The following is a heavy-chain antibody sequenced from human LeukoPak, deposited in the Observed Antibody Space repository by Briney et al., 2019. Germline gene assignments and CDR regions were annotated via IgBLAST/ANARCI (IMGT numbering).Heavy chain of an antibody. V-gene: IGHV1-69*05. D-gene: IGHD3-10*01. Sequence: SVKVSCKASGGTFSSYAISWVRQAPGQGLEWMGGIIPIFGTANYAQKFQGRVTITTDESTGTAYMELSSLRSEDTAVYYCARVRKVVRGRNMDVWGKGTTVTVSS. CDR3: ARVRKVVRGRNMDV. CDR2: IIPIFGTA. CDR1: GGTFSSYA. J-gene: IGHJ6*03.